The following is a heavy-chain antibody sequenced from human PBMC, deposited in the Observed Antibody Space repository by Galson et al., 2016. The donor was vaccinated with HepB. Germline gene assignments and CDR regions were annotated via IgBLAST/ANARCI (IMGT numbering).Heavy chain of an antibody. J-gene: IGHJ3*02. CDR2: IWFDGINK. Sequence: CATSRFTLTTYAIHWVRQAPGQGLEWLAVIWFDGINKFYADSVKGRFTISRDDSKNTVYLQMNSLRVEDTAVYYCARSPPPATPTAGSLDIWGQGTVLTVSS. CDR3: ARSPPPATPTAGSLDI. V-gene: IGHV3-33*01. CDR1: RFTLTTYA.